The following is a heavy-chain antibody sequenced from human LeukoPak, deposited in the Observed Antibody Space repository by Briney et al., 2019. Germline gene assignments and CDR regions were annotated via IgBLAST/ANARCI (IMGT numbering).Heavy chain of an antibody. V-gene: IGHV3-11*01. CDR2: ISSSGSTI. CDR3: ARAEIAVAAPLDY. J-gene: IGHJ4*02. Sequence: GGSLRLSCAASGFTFSDYYMSWIRQAAGKGLEWVSYISSSGSTIYYADSVKGRFTISRDNAKNSLYLQMNSLRAEDTAVYYCARAEIAVAAPLDYWGQGTLVFVSS. CDR1: GFTFSDYY. D-gene: IGHD6-19*01.